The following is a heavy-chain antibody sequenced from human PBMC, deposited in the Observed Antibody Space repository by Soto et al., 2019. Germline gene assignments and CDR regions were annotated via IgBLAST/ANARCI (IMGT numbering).Heavy chain of an antibody. CDR1: GLAITSKS. D-gene: IGHD2-2*01. CDR2: INPSGGST. V-gene: IGHV1-46*03. CDR3: ARDIVVVPSATPGRVGRPGAYAFDF. J-gene: IGHJ3*01. Sequence: TSAKPTSKASGLAITSKSLYWARHSHGQGLEWMGIINPSGGSTSYAQKFQGRVTMTRDTSTSTVYMELSSLRSEDTAVYYCARDIVVVPSATPGRVGRPGAYAFDFWGQGTMVTVS.